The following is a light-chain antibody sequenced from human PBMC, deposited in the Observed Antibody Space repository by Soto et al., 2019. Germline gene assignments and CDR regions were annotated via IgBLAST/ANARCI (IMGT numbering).Light chain of an antibody. CDR3: QSYDSAPWT. CDR1: RGIINY. V-gene: IGKV1-27*01. CDR2: AAS. Sequence: DIQMTQSPSSLSASVGDRVTITCRASRGIINYLVWYRQKPGKAPQLLIYAASALQSGVPSRFSGSGSGTDFTLTISSLQPEDVATYYCQSYDSAPWTFGQGTKVEIK. J-gene: IGKJ1*01.